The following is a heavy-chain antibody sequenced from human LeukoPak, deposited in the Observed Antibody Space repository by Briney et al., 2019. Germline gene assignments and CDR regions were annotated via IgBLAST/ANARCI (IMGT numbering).Heavy chain of an antibody. Sequence: PGRSLRLSCAASGFTFSSYAMHWVRQAPGKGLEWVAVISYDGSNKYYADSVKGRFTISRDNSKNTLYLQMNSLRAEDTAVYYCARLVTGYPNWFDPWGQGTLVTVSS. V-gene: IGHV3-30-3*01. D-gene: IGHD3-9*01. J-gene: IGHJ5*02. CDR3: ARLVTGYPNWFDP. CDR1: GFTFSSYA. CDR2: ISYDGSNK.